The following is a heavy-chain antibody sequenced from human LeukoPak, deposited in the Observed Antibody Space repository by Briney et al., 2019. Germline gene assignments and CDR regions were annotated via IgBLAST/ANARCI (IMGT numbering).Heavy chain of an antibody. D-gene: IGHD5-18*01. J-gene: IGHJ6*03. V-gene: IGHV1-69*05. CDR3: ARDGDTAMVTGYYYMDV. CDR1: GGTFSSYA. Sequence: SVKVSCTASGGTFSSYAISWVRQAPGQGLEWMGGIIPIFGTANYAQKFQGRVTITTDESASTAYMELSSLRSEDTAVYYCARDGDTAMVTGYYYMDVWGKGTTVTVSS. CDR2: IIPIFGTA.